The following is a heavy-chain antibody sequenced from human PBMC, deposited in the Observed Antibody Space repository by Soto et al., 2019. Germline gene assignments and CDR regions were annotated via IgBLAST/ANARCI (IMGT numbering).Heavy chain of an antibody. Sequence: QVQLVQSGAEVKKPGASVKVSCKASGYTFSNYGISWGRQGPGQGLEWMGWISGYNGNTHYEEKVQDRIKMTTDTSTSTTYIELRRLRSDVTAVYFCARDPGFGFGYSYAFAMDVWGQGTTVTVSS. D-gene: IGHD5-18*01. CDR3: ARDPGFGFGYSYAFAMDV. V-gene: IGHV1-18*01. J-gene: IGHJ6*02. CDR1: GYTFSNYG. CDR2: ISGYNGNT.